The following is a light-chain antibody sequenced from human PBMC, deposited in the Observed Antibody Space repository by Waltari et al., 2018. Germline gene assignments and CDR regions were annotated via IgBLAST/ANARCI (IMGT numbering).Light chain of an antibody. CDR2: YDS. Sequence: SYVLTQPPSVSVAPGKTARITCGGNNIGRKSVHWYQQKAGQAPVLVIHYDSDRPPGIPERFSGSTSGNTATLTISRVEAGDEADYFCQVWDYVQGVFGGGTKLTVL. V-gene: IGLV3-21*04. J-gene: IGLJ3*02. CDR3: QVWDYVQGV. CDR1: NIGRKS.